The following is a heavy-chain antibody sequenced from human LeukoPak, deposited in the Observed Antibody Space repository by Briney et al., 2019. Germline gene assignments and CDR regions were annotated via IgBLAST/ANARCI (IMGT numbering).Heavy chain of an antibody. CDR3: ARQVRATRVFDY. V-gene: IGHV5-51*01. Sequence: GESLKISCKGSGYSFTSYWIGWVRQMPGKGLEWMGIIYPDDSGTRYSPSFQGQVTISADKSVNTAYLQWSSLKASDTAMYYCARQVRATRVFDYWGQGTLVTVSS. CDR1: GYSFTSYW. D-gene: IGHD1-26*01. CDR2: IYPDDSGT. J-gene: IGHJ4*02.